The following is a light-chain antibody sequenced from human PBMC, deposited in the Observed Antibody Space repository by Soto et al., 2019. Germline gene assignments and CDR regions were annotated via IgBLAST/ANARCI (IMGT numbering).Light chain of an antibody. CDR2: KAS. CDR1: QSISSW. J-gene: IGKJ1*01. Sequence: DIPMTQSPSTLSAFVGDRVTITCRASQSISSWLAWYQQKPGKAPKLLIYKASSLEGGVPSRFSGSGSGTEFTLTISSLQPDDFATYYCQQYNSYPWTFGQGTKVEIK. CDR3: QQYNSYPWT. V-gene: IGKV1-5*03.